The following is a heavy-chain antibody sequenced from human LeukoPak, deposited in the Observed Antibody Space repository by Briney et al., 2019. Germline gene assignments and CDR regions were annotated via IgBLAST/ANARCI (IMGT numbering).Heavy chain of an antibody. J-gene: IGHJ4*02. CDR2: ISAYNGNT. CDR3: ASGSSGWYAEYYFDY. D-gene: IGHD6-19*01. V-gene: IGHV1-18*01. Sequence: ASVKVSCKASGYTFTSYGISWVRQAPGQGLEWMGWISAYNGNTNYAQKLQGRVTMTTDTSTSTAYMELRSLGSDDTAVYYCASGSSGWYAEYYFDYWGQGPLVTVSS. CDR1: GYTFTSYG.